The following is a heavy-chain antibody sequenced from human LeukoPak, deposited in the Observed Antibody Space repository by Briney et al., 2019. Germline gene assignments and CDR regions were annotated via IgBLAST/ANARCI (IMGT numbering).Heavy chain of an antibody. D-gene: IGHD3-3*01. V-gene: IGHV3-74*01. CDR1: GFTFSSYW. Sequence: PGGSLRLSCAATGFTFSSYWMHWVRHAPGKGLVWVSRINSDGSSTSYADSVKGRLTISRDNAKNTLYLQMNSLRAEDTAVYYCARGWGQRITIFGVVTDAFDIWGQGTMVTVSS. J-gene: IGHJ3*02. CDR3: ARGWGQRITIFGVVTDAFDI. CDR2: INSDGSST.